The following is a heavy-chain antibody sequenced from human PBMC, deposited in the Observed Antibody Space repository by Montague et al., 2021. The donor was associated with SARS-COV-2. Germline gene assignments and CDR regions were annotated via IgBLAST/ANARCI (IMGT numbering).Heavy chain of an antibody. J-gene: IGHJ6*02. CDR3: ARDAIGAAGGYGMDV. CDR1: GASISSNNW. CDR2: IHHSGSP. V-gene: IGHV4/OR15-8*01. D-gene: IGHD2-2*01. Sequence: SETLSLTCAVSGASISSNNWWSWVRRPPGKGLEWIGEIHHSGSPNYNPSLESRVTISVDTSKNQFSLNLSSVTAADTAVYYCARDAIGAAGGYGMDVWGQGTTVTVSS.